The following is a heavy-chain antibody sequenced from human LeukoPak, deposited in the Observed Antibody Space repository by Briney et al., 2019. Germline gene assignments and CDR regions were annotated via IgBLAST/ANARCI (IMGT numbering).Heavy chain of an antibody. J-gene: IGHJ5*02. CDR3: ARGLRGLLTIGFDP. CDR2: INPNSGGT. CDR1: GYTFTGYY. D-gene: IGHD1-26*01. Sequence: ASVKVSCKASGYTFTGYYIYWVRQAPGQGLEWMGWINPNSGGTNYAQKFQGRVTMTRDTSISTAYMELSRLRSDDTAVYYCARGLRGLLTIGFDPWGQGTLVTVSS. V-gene: IGHV1-2*02.